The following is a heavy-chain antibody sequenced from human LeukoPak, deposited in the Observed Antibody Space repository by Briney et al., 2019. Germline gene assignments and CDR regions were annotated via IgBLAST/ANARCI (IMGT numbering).Heavy chain of an antibody. CDR3: ARFTKYDGGGSYLDI. J-gene: IGHJ3*02. Sequence: SETLSLTCTVSGGSISTYYWSWLRQPPGKGLEWIGYIYYSGNTNYNPSLKSRVTISVDTSKNQFSLKLSSVTAADTAVYYCARFTKYDGGGSYLDIWGQGTMVTVSS. D-gene: IGHD3-22*01. CDR2: IYYSGNT. V-gene: IGHV4-59*08. CDR1: GGSISTYY.